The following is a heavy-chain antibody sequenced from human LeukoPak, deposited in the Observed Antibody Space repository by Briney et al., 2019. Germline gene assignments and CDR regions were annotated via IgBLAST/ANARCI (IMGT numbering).Heavy chain of an antibody. CDR1: GYSISSGYY. V-gene: IGHV4-38-2*01. J-gene: IGHJ3*02. CDR3: ARHPDYYDSSGYYQGAFDI. CDR2: IYHSGST. D-gene: IGHD3-22*01. Sequence: PSETLSLTCAVSGYSISSGYYWSWIRQPPGKGLEWIGSIYHSGSTYYNPSLKSRVTISVDTSKNQFSLKLSSVTAADTAVYYCARHPDYYDSSGYYQGAFDIWGQGTMVTVSS.